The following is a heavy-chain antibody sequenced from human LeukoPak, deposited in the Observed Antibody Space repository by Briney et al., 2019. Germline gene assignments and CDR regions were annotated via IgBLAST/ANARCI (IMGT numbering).Heavy chain of an antibody. CDR2: TYYRSKWYN. Sequence: SQALSLTCAISGDSFSSNSAAWNWIRQSPSRGLEWLGRTYYRSKWYNDYAVSVKSRITINPDTSKNQFSLQLNSVTPEDTAVYYCAREDGAAAGTDWFDPWGQGTLVTVSS. D-gene: IGHD6-13*01. J-gene: IGHJ5*02. V-gene: IGHV6-1*01. CDR1: GDSFSSNSAA. CDR3: AREDGAAAGTDWFDP.